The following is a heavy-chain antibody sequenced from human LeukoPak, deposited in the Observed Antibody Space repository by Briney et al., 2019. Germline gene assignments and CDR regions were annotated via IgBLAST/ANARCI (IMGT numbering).Heavy chain of an antibody. CDR3: ARPPDYGSGHNYYMDV. V-gene: IGHV3-33*01. CDR2: IWYDGSNK. D-gene: IGHD3-10*01. J-gene: IGHJ6*03. Sequence: PERSLRLSCTASGFTFSSYGMHWVRQAPGKGLEWVAVIWYDGSNKYYADSVKGRFTISRDNSKNTLYLQMNSLRAEDTAVYYCARPPDYGSGHNYYMDVWGKGTTVTVSS. CDR1: GFTFSSYG.